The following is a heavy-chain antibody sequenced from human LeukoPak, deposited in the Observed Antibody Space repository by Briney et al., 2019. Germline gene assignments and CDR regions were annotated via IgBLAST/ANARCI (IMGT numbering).Heavy chain of an antibody. CDR1: GGSFSGYY. J-gene: IGHJ6*02. Sequence: SETLSLTCAVYGGSFSGYYWSWIRQPPGKGLEWIGEINHSGSTNYNPSLKSRVTISVDTSKNQFSLKLSSVTAADTAVYYCARNELISSNYYYYGMDVWGQGTTVTVSS. CDR2: INHSGST. V-gene: IGHV4-34*01. CDR3: ARNELISSNYYYYGMDV.